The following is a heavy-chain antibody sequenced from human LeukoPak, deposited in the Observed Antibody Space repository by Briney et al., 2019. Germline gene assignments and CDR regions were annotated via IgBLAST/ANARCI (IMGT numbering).Heavy chain of an antibody. Sequence: PGGSLRLSCAASGFTFSSYAMAWVRQAPGKGLEWVSAISADSSGTYYVDSVQGRFTISRDYSKNIVYLQMNSLRAEDTAVYYCATSEMATRKGHHYWGRGTLVTVSS. D-gene: IGHD5-24*01. CDR2: ISADSSGT. CDR3: ATSEMATRKGHHY. CDR1: GFTFSSYA. V-gene: IGHV3-23*01. J-gene: IGHJ4*02.